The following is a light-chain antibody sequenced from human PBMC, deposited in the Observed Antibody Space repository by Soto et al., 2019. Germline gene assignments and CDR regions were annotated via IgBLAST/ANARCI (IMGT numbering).Light chain of an antibody. CDR3: QQYDNWWT. V-gene: IGKV3-15*01. CDR2: AAS. J-gene: IGKJ1*01. CDR1: QSVSSN. Sequence: EIVMTQSPATLSVSPGERATLSCRASQSVSSNLAWYQQKPSQAPRVLIYAASTRATGIPDRFSGSGSGTEFTLAIISLHSEDFGVYYCQQYDNWWTVGQGTKVVIK.